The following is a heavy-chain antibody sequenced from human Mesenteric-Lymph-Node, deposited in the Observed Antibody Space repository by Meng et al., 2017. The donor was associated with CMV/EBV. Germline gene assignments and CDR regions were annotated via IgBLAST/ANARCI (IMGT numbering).Heavy chain of an antibody. V-gene: IGHV1-8*02. J-gene: IGHJ5*02. CDR1: GYTFTGYY. Sequence: ASVKVSCKASGYTFTGYYMHWLRQAPGQGLEWMGWVNPNSGNTGYAQKFQGRVTMTRNTSISTAYMELSSLGSEDTAVYYCAREGCTSASCYGFWLDPWGQGTLVTVSS. CDR3: AREGCTSASCYGFWLDP. CDR2: VNPNSGNT. D-gene: IGHD2-2*01.